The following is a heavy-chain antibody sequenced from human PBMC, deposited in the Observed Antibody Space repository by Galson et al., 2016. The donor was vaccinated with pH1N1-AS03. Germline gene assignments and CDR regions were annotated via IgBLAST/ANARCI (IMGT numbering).Heavy chain of an antibody. Sequence: SVKVSCKATGYSFTGYYIHWVRQAPGQGLEWLGRISPNSGGTKDAQKFQGRVTMTTDTSISTAYMELSRLSSDDTAVYFRSRESESYSNTMAFDSWGQGVMVTVSS. CDR2: ISPNSGGT. D-gene: IGHD3-10*01. CDR1: GYSFTGYY. J-gene: IGHJ3*02. V-gene: IGHV1-2*06. CDR3: SRESESYSNTMAFDS.